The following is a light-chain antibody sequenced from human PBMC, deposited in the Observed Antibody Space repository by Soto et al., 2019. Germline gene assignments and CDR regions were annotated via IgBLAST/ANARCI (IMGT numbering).Light chain of an antibody. CDR1: QSISSY. CDR3: QQSYSTLPYT. CDR2: AAS. V-gene: IGKV1-39*01. Sequence: DIQLTQSPSSLSASVGDRVTITCRASQSISSYLNWYQQKPGKAPTLLIDAASSLQGGVPSRFSGSGSGTDFTLTISSLQPEDVATYYCQQSYSTLPYTFGQGTKLEIK. J-gene: IGKJ2*01.